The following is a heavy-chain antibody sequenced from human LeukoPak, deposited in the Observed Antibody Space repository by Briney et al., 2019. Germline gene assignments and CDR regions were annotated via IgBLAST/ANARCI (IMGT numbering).Heavy chain of an antibody. CDR3: ARGRNSGWYEFVGQFDY. J-gene: IGHJ4*02. D-gene: IGHD6-19*01. CDR1: GYTFTSYD. Sequence: GASVKVSCKASGYTFTSYDINWVRQATGQGLEWMGWMNPNSGNTGYAQKFQGRVTMTRNTSISTAYMELSSLRSEDTAVYYCARGRNSGWYEFVGQFDYWGQGTLVTVSS. V-gene: IGHV1-8*01. CDR2: MNPNSGNT.